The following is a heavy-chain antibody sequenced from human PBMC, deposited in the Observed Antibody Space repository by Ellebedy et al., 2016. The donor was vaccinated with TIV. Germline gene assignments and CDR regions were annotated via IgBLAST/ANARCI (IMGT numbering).Heavy chain of an antibody. CDR2: TKQEGDEK. Sequence: PGGSLRLSCAASGFTSSRYWMSWVRQANGKGLEWMASTKQEGDEKHYVESVKGRFTVSRAHLRDSFYLQMISLRAGDTAMYFCARDYLALRYFDWQNNYYFDLWGRGARVTVSS. J-gene: IGHJ2*01. CDR1: GFTSSRYW. CDR3: ARDYLALRYFDWQNNYYFDL. V-gene: IGHV3-7*01. D-gene: IGHD3-9*01.